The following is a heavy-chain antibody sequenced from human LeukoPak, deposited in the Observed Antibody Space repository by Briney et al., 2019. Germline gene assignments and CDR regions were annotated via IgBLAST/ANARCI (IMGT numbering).Heavy chain of an antibody. CDR3: ARSYGPFDY. Sequence: ETSETLSLTCTVSGGSISSYYWSWIRQPPGKGLEWIGYIYYSGSTNYNPSLKSRVTISVDTSKNQFSLKLSSVTAADTAVYYCARSYGPFDYWGQGTLVTVSS. V-gene: IGHV4-59*01. D-gene: IGHD4-17*01. CDR1: GGSISSYY. CDR2: IYYSGST. J-gene: IGHJ4*02.